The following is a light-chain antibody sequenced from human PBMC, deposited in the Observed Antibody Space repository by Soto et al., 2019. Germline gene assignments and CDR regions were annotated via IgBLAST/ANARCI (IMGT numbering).Light chain of an antibody. CDR1: SSDVGGYNY. V-gene: IGLV2-14*01. CDR2: EVS. J-gene: IGLJ1*01. CDR3: SSYTTTSTPCV. Sequence: QSALTQPASVSGSPGQSITISCTGTSSDVGGYNYVSWYQQHPGKAPKLIIYEVSHRPSGASNHFSGYKSGNTASLTISGLQPEDEPDYYCSSYTTTSTPCVFGTGTKVTVL.